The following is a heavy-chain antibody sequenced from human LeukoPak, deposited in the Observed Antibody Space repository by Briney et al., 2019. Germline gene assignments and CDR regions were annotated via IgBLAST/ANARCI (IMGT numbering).Heavy chain of an antibody. V-gene: IGHV3-23*01. CDR3: AKGRIAAARSCSPL. J-gene: IGHJ4*02. Sequence: GGSLRLFCAASGFTFSSYAMSWARQAPGKGLEWVSAISGSGGSTYYADSVKGRFTISRDNSKNTLYLQMNSLRAEDTAVYYCAKGRIAAARSCSPLWGQGTLVTVSS. D-gene: IGHD6-13*01. CDR2: ISGSGGST. CDR1: GFTFSSYA.